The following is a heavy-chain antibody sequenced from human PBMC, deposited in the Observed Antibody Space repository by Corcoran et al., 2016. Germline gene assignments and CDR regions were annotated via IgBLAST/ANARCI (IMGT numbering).Heavy chain of an antibody. V-gene: IGHV1-3*01. CDR2: INAGNGNT. D-gene: IGHD3-3*01. CDR3: ARGPLILRVFPLGMDV. Sequence: QVQLVQSGAEVKKPGASVKVSCKASGYTFTSYAMHWVRQAPGQRLEWMGWINAGNGNTKYSQKFQGRVTITRDTSASTAYMELSSLRSEDTAVYYCARGPLILRVFPLGMDVWGQGTTVTVSS. J-gene: IGHJ6*02. CDR1: GYTFTSYA.